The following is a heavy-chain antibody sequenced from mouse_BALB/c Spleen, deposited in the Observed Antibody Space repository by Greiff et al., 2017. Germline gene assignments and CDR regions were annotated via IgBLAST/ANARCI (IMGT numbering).Heavy chain of an antibody. Sequence: VQLQQSGAELAKPGASVKMSCKASGYTFTSYWTHWVKQRPGQGLEWIGYINPSTGYTEYNQKFKDKATLTADKSSSTAYMQLSSLTSEDSAVYYCARIPTTVVATRYYYAMDYWGQGTSVTVSS. D-gene: IGHD1-1*01. CDR1: GYTFTSYW. CDR3: ARIPTTVVATRYYYAMDY. J-gene: IGHJ4*01. CDR2: INPSTGYT. V-gene: IGHV1-7*01.